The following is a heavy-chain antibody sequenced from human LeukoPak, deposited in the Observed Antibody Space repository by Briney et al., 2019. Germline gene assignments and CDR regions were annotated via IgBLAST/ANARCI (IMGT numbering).Heavy chain of an antibody. V-gene: IGHV4-59*01. CDR1: GASISSSY. J-gene: IGHJ4*02. CDR2: IYHTGST. Sequence: SETLSLTCTVSGASISSSYWSWIRQSPGKGLGWIGYIYHTGSTNYNPSLESRVTISVDRSKNQFSLKLTSVTAADTAVYYCASGYFDSRGYSNPFDHWGQGALVTVSS. D-gene: IGHD3-22*01. CDR3: ASGYFDSRGYSNPFDH.